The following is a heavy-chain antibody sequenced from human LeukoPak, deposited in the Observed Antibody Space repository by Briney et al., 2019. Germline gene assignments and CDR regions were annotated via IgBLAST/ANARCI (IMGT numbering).Heavy chain of an antibody. CDR2: TRNKAKSYTT. CDR3: ARVEAVSGSFYFDS. Sequence: GGSLRLSCAASGFIFSSYAMHWVRQAPGKGLEWLARTRNKAKSYTTEYAASVKGRFTISRDDSKNSVNLQMNSLKIEDTAVYYCARVEAVSGSFYFDSWGQGTQVTVSS. V-gene: IGHV3-72*01. J-gene: IGHJ4*02. CDR1: GFIFSSYA. D-gene: IGHD5-12*01.